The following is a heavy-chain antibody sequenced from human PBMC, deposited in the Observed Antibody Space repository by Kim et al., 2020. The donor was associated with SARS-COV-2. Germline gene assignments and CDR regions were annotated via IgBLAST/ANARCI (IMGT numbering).Heavy chain of an antibody. J-gene: IGHJ6*02. Sequence: AASVKGRFTISRDDSKNTAYLQMNSLKTEDTAVYYCTRRSAGGYYYGMDVWGQGTTVTVSS. V-gene: IGHV3-73*01. CDR3: TRRSAGGYYYGMDV. D-gene: IGHD3-16*01.